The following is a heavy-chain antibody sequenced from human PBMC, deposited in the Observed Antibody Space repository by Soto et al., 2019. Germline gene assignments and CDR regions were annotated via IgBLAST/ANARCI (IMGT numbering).Heavy chain of an antibody. CDR2: ISSGRSYI. CDR3: ATDHYDSSGFYNIFFYYYGLDV. Sequence: EVQLVESGGGLVKAGGSLRLSCSASGFTFSSYSMNWVRQPPGKGLEWVSSISSGRSYIYYADSVKGRFTISRDNAKNSLYLQMNSLRAEDTAVYYCATDHYDSSGFYNIFFYYYGLDVWGPGTTVTVS. J-gene: IGHJ6*02. V-gene: IGHV3-21*01. CDR1: GFTFSSYS. D-gene: IGHD3-22*01.